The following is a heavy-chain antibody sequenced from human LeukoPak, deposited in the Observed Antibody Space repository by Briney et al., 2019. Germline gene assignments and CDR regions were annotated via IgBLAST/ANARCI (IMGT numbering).Heavy chain of an antibody. CDR1: GYTFTTYG. CDR2: VSGHNGNN. J-gene: IGHJ3*02. D-gene: IGHD3-3*01. CDR3: ARDTSYDFWSDPTELFDI. Sequence: ASVKVSCKASGYTFTTYGISWMRKAPGQGLEWVGWVSGHNGNNNYAQKLQGRVTMTTDTSTSTAYMELRSLRSDDTAVYYCARDTSYDFWSDPTELFDIWGQGTMVTVSS. V-gene: IGHV1-18*01.